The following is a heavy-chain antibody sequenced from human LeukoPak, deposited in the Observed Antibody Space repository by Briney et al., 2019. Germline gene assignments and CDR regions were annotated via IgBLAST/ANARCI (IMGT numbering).Heavy chain of an antibody. V-gene: IGHV7-4-1*02. D-gene: IGHD3-3*01. CDR1: GYTFTSYA. CDR3: ARDSKWDYDFWSGYRSWFDP. J-gene: IGHJ5*02. CDR2: INTNTGNP. Sequence: ASVKVSCKASGYTFTSYAMNWVRQAPGQGLEWMGWINTNTGNPTYAQGFTGRFVFSLDTSVSTAYLQISSLKAEDTAVYYCARDSKWDYDFWSGYRSWFDPWGQGTLVTVSS.